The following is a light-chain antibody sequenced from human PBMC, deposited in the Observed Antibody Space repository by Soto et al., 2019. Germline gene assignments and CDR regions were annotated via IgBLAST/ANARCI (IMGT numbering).Light chain of an antibody. CDR2: KAS. Sequence: DIQMTQSPSTLSASVGDRVNITCRASQSISRWVAWYQQKPGKAPKLLIYKASTLETGVPSRFSGTGSGTEFTLAISSLQPDDFATYYCQEYNSYVYTLGQGTELEFK. V-gene: IGKV1-5*03. CDR1: QSISRW. J-gene: IGKJ2*01. CDR3: QEYNSYVYT.